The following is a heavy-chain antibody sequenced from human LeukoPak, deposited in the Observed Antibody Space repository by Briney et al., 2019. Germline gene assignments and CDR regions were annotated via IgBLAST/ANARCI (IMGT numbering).Heavy chain of an antibody. Sequence: RPGGSLRLSCAASGFIVSDNYMSWVRQAPGKGLEWVSVIYSGGTTYYADSVKGRFTISRDNPKNTLYLQMNSLRAEDTAVYYCARPLSIEGAFDIWGQGTMVTVSS. J-gene: IGHJ3*02. V-gene: IGHV3-53*01. D-gene: IGHD1-26*01. CDR1: GFIVSDNY. CDR2: IYSGGTT. CDR3: ARPLSIEGAFDI.